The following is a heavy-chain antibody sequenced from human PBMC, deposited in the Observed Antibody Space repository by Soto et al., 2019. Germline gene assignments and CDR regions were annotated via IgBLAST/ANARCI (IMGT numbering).Heavy chain of an antibody. CDR3: AKDGSYDYVWGSYRLGY. CDR1: GFTLSSYA. D-gene: IGHD3-16*02. V-gene: IGHV3-23*01. CDR2: ISGGGGST. Sequence: GGSLRLSCAASGFTLSSYAMSWVRQAPGKGLEWVSAISGGGGSTYYADSVKGRFTISRDNSKNTLYLQMNSLRAEDTAVYYCAKDGSYDYVWGSYRLGYWGQGTLVTVSS. J-gene: IGHJ4*02.